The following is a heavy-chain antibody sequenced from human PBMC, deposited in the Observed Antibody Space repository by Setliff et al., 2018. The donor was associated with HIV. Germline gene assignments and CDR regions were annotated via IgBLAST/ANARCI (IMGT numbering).Heavy chain of an antibody. V-gene: IGHV3-74*01. CDR3: ARKTAYYYGSGTYYKFDY. J-gene: IGHJ4*02. Sequence: PGGSLRLSCEASGFTFSNHWMHWVRQVPGKGLLWVSRINSDGSARGYADSVKGRFTISRDNAKNTLYLQMNSLRAEDTAVYYCARKTAYYYGSGTYYKFDYWGQGTLVTVSS. CDR2: INSDGSAR. D-gene: IGHD3-10*01. CDR1: GFTFSNHW.